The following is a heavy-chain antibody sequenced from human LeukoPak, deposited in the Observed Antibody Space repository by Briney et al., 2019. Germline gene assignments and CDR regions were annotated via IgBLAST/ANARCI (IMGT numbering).Heavy chain of an antibody. D-gene: IGHD6-19*01. CDR1: GFTFDDYA. CDR3: AKGNGWSYFDY. CDR2: ISWNSDTI. V-gene: IGHV3-9*01. Sequence: PGGSLRLSCAASGFTFDDYAMHWVRQVPGKGLEWVSFISWNSDTIDYADSVKGRFTISRDNARNSLYLQMNSLRVEDTALYYCAKGNGWSYFDYWGQGTLVTVSS. J-gene: IGHJ4*02.